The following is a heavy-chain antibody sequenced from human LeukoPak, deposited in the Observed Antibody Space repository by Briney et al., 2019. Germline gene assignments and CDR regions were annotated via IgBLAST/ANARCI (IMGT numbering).Heavy chain of an antibody. CDR1: GFTFSSYG. Sequence: GGSLRLSCAASGFTFSSYGMHWVRQAPGKGLEWVAVISYDGSNKYYADSVKGRFTISRDNSKNTLYLQTNSLRAEDTAVYYCAKDEGGAIFDYWGQGTLVTVSS. D-gene: IGHD3-16*01. CDR2: ISYDGSNK. J-gene: IGHJ4*02. V-gene: IGHV3-30*18. CDR3: AKDEGGAIFDY.